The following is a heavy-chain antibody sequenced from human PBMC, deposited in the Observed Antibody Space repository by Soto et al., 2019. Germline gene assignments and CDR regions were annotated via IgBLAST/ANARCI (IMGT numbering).Heavy chain of an antibody. D-gene: IGHD6-19*01. CDR3: TNPRSSLQWPPFDP. CDR1: GFTFSSYG. V-gene: IGHV3-30*18. Sequence: QVKLVDSGGGVVQPGRSLRLSCRTSGFTFSSYGMHWVRQAPGKGPEWVAFISNDGSKTDYADSVKGRFTVSRDNPKNTLFLQMTSLRGEDTAVYYCTNPRSSLQWPPFDPWGHGTLVTVSS. CDR2: ISNDGSKT. J-gene: IGHJ5*02.